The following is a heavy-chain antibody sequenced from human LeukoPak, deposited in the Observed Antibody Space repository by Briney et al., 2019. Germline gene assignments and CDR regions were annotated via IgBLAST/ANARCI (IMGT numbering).Heavy chain of an antibody. CDR2: VSSSSSYI. J-gene: IGHJ4*02. CDR3: ATGPDMATITGYDY. D-gene: IGHD5-24*01. V-gene: IGHV3-21*01. Sequence: PGGSLRLSCAASGFTFSSYSMNWVRQAPGKGLEWVSSVSSSSSYIYYADSVKGRFTISRDNAKNSLYLQMNSLRAEDTAVYYCATGPDMATITGYDYWGQGTLVTVSS. CDR1: GFTFSSYS.